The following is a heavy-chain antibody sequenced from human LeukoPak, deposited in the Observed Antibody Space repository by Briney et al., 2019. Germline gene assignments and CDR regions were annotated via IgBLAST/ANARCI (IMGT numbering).Heavy chain of an antibody. CDR3: AAMGYGSGYYDFWSGYDYYGMDV. V-gene: IGHV1-58*01. D-gene: IGHD3-3*01. Sequence: SVKVSCKASGFTFTSSAVQWVRQARGQRLEWIGWIVVGSGNTNYAQKFQERVTITRDMSTSTAYVELSSLRSEDTAVYYCAAMGYGSGYYDFWSGYDYYGMDVWGQGTTVTVSS. CDR1: GFTFTSSA. J-gene: IGHJ6*02. CDR2: IVVGSGNT.